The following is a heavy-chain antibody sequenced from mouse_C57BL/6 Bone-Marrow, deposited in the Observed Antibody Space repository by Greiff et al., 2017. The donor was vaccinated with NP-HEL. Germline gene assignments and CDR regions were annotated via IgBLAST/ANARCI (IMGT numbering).Heavy chain of an antibody. CDR1: GYTFTTYP. V-gene: IGHV1-47*01. Sequence: QVQLKESGAELVKPGASVKMSCKASGYTFTTYPIEWMKQNHGKSLEWIGNFHPYNDDTKYNEKFKGKATLTVEKSSSTVYLELSRLTSDDSAVYYCARESYYYGSWYFDVWGTGTTVTVSS. D-gene: IGHD1-1*01. CDR3: ARESYYYGSWYFDV. J-gene: IGHJ1*03. CDR2: FHPYNDDT.